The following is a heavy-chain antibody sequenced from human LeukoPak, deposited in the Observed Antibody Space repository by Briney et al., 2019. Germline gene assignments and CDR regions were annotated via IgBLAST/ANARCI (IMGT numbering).Heavy chain of an antibody. J-gene: IGHJ3*02. D-gene: IGHD2-15*01. CDR2: ISSRSTYI. Sequence: GGSLRLSCAASGVTFSSYSMNWVRQAPGKGLEWVSSISSRSTYIYYADSVKGRFTISRDNAKNSLFLQMNSLRAEDTAVYYCVREYCSGGSCSDAFDIWGQGTMVTVSS. CDR3: VREYCSGGSCSDAFDI. V-gene: IGHV3-21*01. CDR1: GVTFSSYS.